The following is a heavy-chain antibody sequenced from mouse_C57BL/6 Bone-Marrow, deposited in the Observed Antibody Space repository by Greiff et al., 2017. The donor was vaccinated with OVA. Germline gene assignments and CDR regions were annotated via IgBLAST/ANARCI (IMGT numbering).Heavy chain of an antibody. D-gene: IGHD1-1*01. J-gene: IGHJ1*03. CDR2: IDPATGGT. V-gene: IGHV1-15*01. Sequence: QVQLQQSGAELVRPGASVTLSCKASGYTFTDYEMHWVKQTPVHGLEWIGAIDPATGGTAYNQKFKGKAILTADKSSSTAYMELRSLTSEDSAVYYCTRVGITTVVYWYFEVWGTGTTVTVSS. CDR3: TRVGITTVVYWYFEV. CDR1: GYTFTDYE.